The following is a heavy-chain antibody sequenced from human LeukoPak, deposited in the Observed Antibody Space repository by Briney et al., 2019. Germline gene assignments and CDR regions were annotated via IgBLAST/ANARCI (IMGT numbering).Heavy chain of an antibody. CDR2: IYHSGST. V-gene: IGHV4-59*01. D-gene: IGHD3-22*01. CDR1: GGSISSYY. J-gene: IGHJ4*02. Sequence: PSETLSLTCTVSGGSISSYYWSWIRQPPGKGLEWIGFIYHSGSTNYNPSLKSRVTISVDTSKNEFSLKLSSVTTADTAVYYCARSGVSSGYYYWNYWGQGTLVTVSS. CDR3: ARSGVSSGYYYWNY.